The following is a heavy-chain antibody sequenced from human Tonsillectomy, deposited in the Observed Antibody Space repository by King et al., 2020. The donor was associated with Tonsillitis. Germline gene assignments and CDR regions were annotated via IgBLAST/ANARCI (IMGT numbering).Heavy chain of an antibody. Sequence: QLVQSGAEVKKPGSSVKVSCKASGGTFSSYAISWVRQAPGQGLEWMGGIIPIFGTANYAQKFQGRVTITADESTSTAYMELSSLRSEDTAVYDCARDHPRPKHWLVRWGWFDPWGQGTLVTVSS. D-gene: IGHD6-19*01. J-gene: IGHJ5*02. CDR2: IIPIFGTA. V-gene: IGHV1-69*01. CDR1: GGTFSSYA. CDR3: ARDHPRPKHWLVRWGWFDP.